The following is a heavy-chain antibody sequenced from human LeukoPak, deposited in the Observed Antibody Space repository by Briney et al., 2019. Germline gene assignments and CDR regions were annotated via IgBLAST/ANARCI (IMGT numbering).Heavy chain of an antibody. CDR3: ARVDSSGYYYRGDYFDY. CDR2: IWYDGSNK. J-gene: IGHJ4*02. D-gene: IGHD3-22*01. Sequence: PGRSLRLSCAASGFTFSSYGMHWVRQAPGKGLEWVAVIWYDGSNKYYADSVKGRFTISRDNSKNTLYLQMNSLRAEDTAVYYCARVDSSGYYYRGDYFDYWGQGTLVTVSS. V-gene: IGHV3-33*01. CDR1: GFTFSSYG.